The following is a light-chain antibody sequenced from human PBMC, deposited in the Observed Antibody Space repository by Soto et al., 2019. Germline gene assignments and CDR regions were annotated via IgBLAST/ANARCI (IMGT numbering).Light chain of an antibody. Sequence: QSALTQPPSASGSPGQSVTISCTGTSSDVGGYDLVSWYQQHPGKAPKLIVYEVTKRPSGVPARFSGSKSGNTASLTVSGLQADDESDYYCSSFAGNNNLFGGGTKLTV. CDR1: SSDVGGYDL. CDR3: SSFAGNNNL. J-gene: IGLJ2*01. CDR2: EVT. V-gene: IGLV2-8*01.